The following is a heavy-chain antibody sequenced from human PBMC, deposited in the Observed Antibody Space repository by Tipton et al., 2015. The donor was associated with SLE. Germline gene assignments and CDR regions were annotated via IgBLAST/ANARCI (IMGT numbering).Heavy chain of an antibody. J-gene: IGHJ4*02. Sequence: TLSLTCTVSGGSISSYYWSWIRQPPGKGLEWIGYIYTSGSTNYNPSLKSRVTISVDTSKNQFSLKLSSVTAADTAVYYCARRTYYYGSGSYVDYWGQGTLVTVSS. D-gene: IGHD3-10*01. CDR2: IYTSGST. V-gene: IGHV4-4*09. CDR1: GGSISSYY. CDR3: ARRTYYYGSGSYVDY.